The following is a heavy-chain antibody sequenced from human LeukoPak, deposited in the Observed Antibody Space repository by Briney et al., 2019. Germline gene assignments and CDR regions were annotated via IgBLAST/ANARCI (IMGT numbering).Heavy chain of an antibody. Sequence: SESLSLTCTLSGGSISSEYWSWTRQPAGKGLEWIGRIYTSESTNNNPSLKAQFPFSVETPKNQYYLKLTAVTAADTAVYFCTVVVPAPIPTDCGGQGTLVTVSS. D-gene: IGHD2-2*01. J-gene: IGHJ4*02. V-gene: IGHV4-4*07. CDR1: GGSISSEY. CDR2: IYTSEST. CDR3: TVVVPAPIPTDC.